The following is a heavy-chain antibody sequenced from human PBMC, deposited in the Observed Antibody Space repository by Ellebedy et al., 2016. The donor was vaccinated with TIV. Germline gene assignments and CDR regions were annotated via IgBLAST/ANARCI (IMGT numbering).Heavy chain of an antibody. CDR1: GFTFSSYT. J-gene: IGHJ5*02. V-gene: IGHV3-21*01. Sequence: PGGSLRLSCAASGFTFSSYTMNWVRQAPGKGLEWVSSISGSSTYIYYADSVKGRFTISRENAKNALFLQMDGLRVDDSAVYYCVGFGVFNLWGQGAPVTVSS. CDR3: VGFGVFNL. D-gene: IGHD3-3*01. CDR2: ISGSSTYI.